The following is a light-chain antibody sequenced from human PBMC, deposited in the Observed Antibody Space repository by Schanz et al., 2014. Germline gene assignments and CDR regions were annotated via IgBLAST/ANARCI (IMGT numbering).Light chain of an antibody. CDR2: NVD. Sequence: QSALTQPASVSGSPGQSITISCTGTSSDVGAHESVSWYQQHPGEAPKLIIYNVDLRPSGISNRFSGSKSGNTASLTISGLQPEDEADYFCVSHMYSTNPYVLGTGTKLTVL. V-gene: IGLV2-14*03. CDR1: SSDVGAHES. J-gene: IGLJ1*01. CDR3: VSHMYSTNPYV.